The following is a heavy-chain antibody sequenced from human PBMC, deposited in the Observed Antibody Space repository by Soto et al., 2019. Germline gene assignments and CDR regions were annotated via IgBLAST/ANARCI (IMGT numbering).Heavy chain of an antibody. J-gene: IGHJ3*02. CDR3: ARIGEFYGTGSYGNSDVFDI. CDR1: GFTFSDYY. CDR2: SSSTGAVI. D-gene: IGHD3-10*01. Sequence: KPGGSLRLSCAASGFTFSDYYMTWVRQAPGKGLEWIAYSSSTGAVIYYADSVQGRFTISRDNPKNSLHLQMDSLRPEDTAVYYCARIGEFYGTGSYGNSDVFDIWGQGTLVTVSS. V-gene: IGHV3-11*01.